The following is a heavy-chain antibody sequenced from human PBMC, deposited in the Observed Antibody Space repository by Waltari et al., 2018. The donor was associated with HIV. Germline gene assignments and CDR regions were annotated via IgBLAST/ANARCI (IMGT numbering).Heavy chain of an antibody. J-gene: IGHJ4*02. CDR1: GFTFSTYS. V-gene: IGHV3-21*01. Sequence: EVQLLESGGGLVKPGGSLRVSCAAYGFTFSTYSMNWVRQARGKGLEGVSSISSSITFIYYADSVKGRFTISRDNAKNSLYLQMNSRRAEDTAVYYCARDRQGTVTKDFDYWGQGTLVTVSS. CDR3: ARDRQGTVTKDFDY. D-gene: IGHD4-17*01. CDR2: ISSSITFI.